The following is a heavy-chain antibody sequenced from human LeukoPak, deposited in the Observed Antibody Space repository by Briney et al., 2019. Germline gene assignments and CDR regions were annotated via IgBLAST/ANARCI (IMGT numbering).Heavy chain of an antibody. J-gene: IGHJ6*04. V-gene: IGHV4-39*07. CDR3: ASQRLRFLEWLLPLDV. Sequence: PSETLSLTCTVSGGSISSSDYYWGWIRQPPGKGLEWIASIYYSGTTHYNPSLKSRVTISVDTSKNQFSLKLSSVTAADTAVYYCASQRLRFLEWLLPLDVWGKGTTVTVSS. CDR2: IYYSGTT. CDR1: GGSISSSDYY. D-gene: IGHD3-3*01.